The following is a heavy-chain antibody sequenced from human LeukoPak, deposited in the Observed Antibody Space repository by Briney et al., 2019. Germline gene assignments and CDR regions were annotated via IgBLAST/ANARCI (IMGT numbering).Heavy chain of an antibody. CDR2: IYHSGST. J-gene: IGHJ6*04. V-gene: IGHV4-4*02. Sequence: SETLSLTCAVSGGSISSSSWWSWVRQPPGKGLEWIGEIYHSGSTNYNPSLKSRVTISVDKSKNQFSLKLSSVTAADTAVYYCAGSVLLWFGDSPYYYYYYGMDVWGKGTTVTVSS. CDR3: AGSVLLWFGDSPYYYYYYGMDV. CDR1: GGSISSSSW. D-gene: IGHD3-10*01.